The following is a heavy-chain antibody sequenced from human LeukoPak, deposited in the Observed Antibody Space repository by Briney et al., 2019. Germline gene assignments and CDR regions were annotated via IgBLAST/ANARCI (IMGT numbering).Heavy chain of an antibody. CDR2: ISSSGSAI. J-gene: IGHJ4*02. V-gene: IGHV3-48*03. Sequence: TGGSLRLSCAVSGFTLSSSEMNWVRQAPGKGLEWVSYISSSGSAIYYADSVKGRFTISRDNAKNSLFLEMSSLRAEDTGVYYCAEGWFDYWGQGTQVTVSS. CDR1: GFTLSSSE. D-gene: IGHD6-19*01. CDR3: AEGWFDY.